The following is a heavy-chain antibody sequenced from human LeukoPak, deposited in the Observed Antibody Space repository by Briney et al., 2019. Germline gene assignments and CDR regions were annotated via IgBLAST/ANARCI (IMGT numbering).Heavy chain of an antibody. CDR3: ARNGVYSSFDS. CDR2: IRYDGSNK. V-gene: IGHV3-30*03. CDR1: GFTFSNYW. J-gene: IGHJ4*02. D-gene: IGHD6-19*01. Sequence: GGSLRLSCAASGFTFSNYWMSWVRQAPGKGLEWVALIRYDGSNKYYADSVKGRFTISRDNSKNTLYLQMNSLGAEDTAIFYCARNGVYSSFDSWGQGTLVTVSS.